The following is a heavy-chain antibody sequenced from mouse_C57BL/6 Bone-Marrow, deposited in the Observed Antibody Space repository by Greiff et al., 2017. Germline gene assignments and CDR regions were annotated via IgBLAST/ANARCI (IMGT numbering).Heavy chain of an antibody. J-gene: IGHJ3*01. CDR2: ISNGGGST. V-gene: IGHV5-12*01. CDR3: ARPLYYYVRGFAY. Sequence: EVMLVESGAGLVQPGGSLKLSCAASGFTFSDYYMYWVRQTPEKRLEWVAYISNGGGSTYYPDTVKGRFTISRDNAKNTLYLQMSRLKSEDTAMYYCARPLYYYVRGFAYWGQGTLVTVSA. CDR1: GFTFSDYY. D-gene: IGHD1-1*01.